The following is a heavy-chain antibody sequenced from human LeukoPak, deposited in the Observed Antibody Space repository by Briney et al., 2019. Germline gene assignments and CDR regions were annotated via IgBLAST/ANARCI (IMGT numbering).Heavy chain of an antibody. CDR3: ARGYYDTSGYYYVPVNYYFDY. Sequence: EAGGSLRLSCAASGFTFSTYWMHWVRQAPGKGLVWVSRINSDGSSTTYADSVKGRFTISRDNAKNTLYLQMNSLRAEDTAVYYCARGYYDTSGYYYVPVNYYFDYWGQGTLVTVSS. CDR2: INSDGSST. D-gene: IGHD3-22*01. CDR1: GFTFSTYW. V-gene: IGHV3-74*01. J-gene: IGHJ4*02.